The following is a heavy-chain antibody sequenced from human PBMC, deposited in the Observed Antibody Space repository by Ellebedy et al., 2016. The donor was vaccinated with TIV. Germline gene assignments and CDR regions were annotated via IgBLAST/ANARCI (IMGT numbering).Heavy chain of an antibody. J-gene: IGHJ4*02. D-gene: IGHD5-18*01. V-gene: IGHV3-30-3*01. CDR1: GFTFSSYA. Sequence: PGGSLRLSCAASGFTFSSYAMHWVRQAPGKGLEWVAVISYDGSNKYYADSVKGRFTISRDNSKNTLYLQMNSLRAEDTAVYYCARGMDTAMVVGGFDYWGQGTLVTVSS. CDR2: ISYDGSNK. CDR3: ARGMDTAMVVGGFDY.